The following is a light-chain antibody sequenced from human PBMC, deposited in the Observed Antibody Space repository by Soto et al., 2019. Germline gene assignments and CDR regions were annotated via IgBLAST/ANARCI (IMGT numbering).Light chain of an antibody. CDR3: CSYAGSYTLYV. Sequence: QSVVTQPRSVSFSPGQSVTISCTGTSSDVGGYNYVSWYQQHPGKAPKLMIYDVSKRPSGVPDRFSGSKSGNTASLTISGLQAEDEADYYCCSYAGSYTLYVFGTGTKVTVL. J-gene: IGLJ1*01. CDR1: SSDVGGYNY. V-gene: IGLV2-11*01. CDR2: DVS.